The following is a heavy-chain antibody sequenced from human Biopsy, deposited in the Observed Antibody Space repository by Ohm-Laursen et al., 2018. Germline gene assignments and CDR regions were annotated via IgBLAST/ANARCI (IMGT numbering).Heavy chain of an antibody. CDR2: ISSSASSM. J-gene: IGHJ6*02. CDR1: GFGFSDYD. D-gene: IGHD2-15*01. CDR3: ARVGRTRVDGVYSYGMDV. Sequence: SLRLSCAASGFGFSDYDMKWVRQAPGKGLEWVSYISSSASSMYYADSVKGRFTISRDNAKKSLYLQMSSLRAEDTAVYYCARVGRTRVDGVYSYGMDVWGQGTTVIVSS. V-gene: IGHV3-48*03.